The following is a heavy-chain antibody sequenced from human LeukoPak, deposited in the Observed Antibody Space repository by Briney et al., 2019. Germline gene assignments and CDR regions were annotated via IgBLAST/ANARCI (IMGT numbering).Heavy chain of an antibody. D-gene: IGHD3-10*01. J-gene: IGHJ4*02. CDR2: ISAYNGNT. V-gene: IGHV1-18*01. CDR1: GYTFTSDG. Sequence: AASVKVSCKASGYTFTSDGISWVRQAPGQGLEWMGWISAYNGNTNYAQKLQGRVTMTTDTSTSTAYMELRSLRSDDTAVYYCARPYLNYYGSGSSYNDNFISYFDYWGQGTLVTVSS. CDR3: ARPYLNYYGSGSSYNDNFISYFDY.